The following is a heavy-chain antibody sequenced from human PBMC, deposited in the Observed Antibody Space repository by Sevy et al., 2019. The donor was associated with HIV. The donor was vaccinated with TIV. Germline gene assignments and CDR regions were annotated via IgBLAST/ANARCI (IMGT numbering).Heavy chain of an antibody. CDR2: ISSGSTYI. CDR3: ASDRGVGTSSYGMDV. D-gene: IGHD1-26*01. J-gene: IGHJ6*02. Sequence: GESLKISCAASGFTFSSYSMNWVRQAPGKGLEWVSSISSGSTYIYYVDSVQGRFTISRDNAKNSLYLQMNSLRAEDTAVYYCASDRGVGTSSYGMDVWGQGTTVTVSS. CDR1: GFTFSSYS. V-gene: IGHV3-21*01.